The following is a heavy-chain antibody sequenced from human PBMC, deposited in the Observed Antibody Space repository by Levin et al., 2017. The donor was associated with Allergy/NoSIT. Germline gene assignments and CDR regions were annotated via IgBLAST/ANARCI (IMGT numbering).Heavy chain of an antibody. J-gene: IGHJ4*02. CDR1: GYTFTGYY. V-gene: IGHV1-2*02. D-gene: IGHD1-26*01. CDR2: INPNSGGT. CDR3: AVPGGSYLLPPYFDY. Sequence: ASVKVSCKASGYTFTGYYMHWVRQAPGQGLEWMGWINPNSGGTNYAQKFQGRVTMTRDTSISTAYMELSRLRSDDTAVYYCAVPGGSYLLPPYFDYWGQGTLVTVSS.